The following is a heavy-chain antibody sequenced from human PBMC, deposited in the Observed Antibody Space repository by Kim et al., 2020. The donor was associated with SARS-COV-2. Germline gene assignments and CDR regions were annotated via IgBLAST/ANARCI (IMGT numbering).Heavy chain of an antibody. CDR2: IYYSGST. V-gene: IGHV4-59*01. CDR3: ARTRYYYDSSGTRYYYYGMDV. D-gene: IGHD3-22*01. J-gene: IGHJ6*02. CDR1: GGSISSYY. Sequence: SETLSLTCTVSGGSISSYYWSWIRQPPGKGLEWIGYIYYSGSTNYNPSLKSRVTISVDTSKNQFSLKLSSVTAADTAVYYCARTRYYYDSSGTRYYYYGMDVWGQGTTVTVSS.